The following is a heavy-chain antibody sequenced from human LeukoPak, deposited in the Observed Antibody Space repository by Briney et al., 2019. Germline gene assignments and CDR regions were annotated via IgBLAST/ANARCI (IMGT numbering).Heavy chain of an antibody. D-gene: IGHD4-11*01. CDR2: IIPIFGTA. J-gene: IGHJ5*02. CDR3: ARDNRPDYGNYGSWFDP. Sequence: ASVKVSCKASGGTFSSYAISWVRQAPGQGLEWMGGIIPIFGTANYAQKFQGRVTITADESTSTAYMELSSLRSEDTAVHYCARDNRPDYGNYGSWFDPWGQGTLVTVSS. CDR1: GGTFSSYA. V-gene: IGHV1-69*13.